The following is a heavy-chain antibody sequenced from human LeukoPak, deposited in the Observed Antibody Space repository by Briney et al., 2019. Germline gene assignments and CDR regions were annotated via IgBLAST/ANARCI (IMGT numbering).Heavy chain of an antibody. CDR1: GVTFSSYG. V-gene: IGHV3-30*18. D-gene: IGHD1-26*01. CDR2: ISYDGSNK. Sequence: GGSLRLSCAAPGVTFSSYGMRGVRQAPGKGRGWVAVISYDGSNKYYADSVKGRFTISRDNSKNTLYLQMNRPRDEDTAVYYCAKDRGAAPSYSFDSWGQGNLVTVSS. CDR3: AKDRGAAPSYSFDS. J-gene: IGHJ4*02.